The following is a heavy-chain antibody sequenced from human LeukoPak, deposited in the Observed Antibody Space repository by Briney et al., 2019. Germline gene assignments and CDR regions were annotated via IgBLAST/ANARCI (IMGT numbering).Heavy chain of an antibody. Sequence: GGSLRLSCAASGFTFINYAMSWVRQAPGKGLEWVSSISSSSSYIYYADSVKGRFTISRDNAKNSLYLQMSSLRSEDTAVYYCARGLRTAGIAAPFWGQGTLVTVSS. CDR2: ISSSSSYI. V-gene: IGHV3-21*04. CDR1: GFTFINYA. J-gene: IGHJ4*02. D-gene: IGHD6-13*01. CDR3: ARGLRTAGIAAPF.